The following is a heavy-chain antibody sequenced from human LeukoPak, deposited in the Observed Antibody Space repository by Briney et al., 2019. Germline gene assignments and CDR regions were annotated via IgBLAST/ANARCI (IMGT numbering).Heavy chain of an antibody. CDR2: INPNSGGT. V-gene: IGHV1-2*02. Sequence: GASVKVSCKASGYTFTGYYMHWVRQAPGQGLEWMGWINPNSGGTNYAQKFQGRVTTTRDTSISTAYMELSRLRSDDTAVYYCAREKDSSAITGPWCAFDIWGQGTMVTVSS. CDR3: AREKDSSAITGPWCAFDI. J-gene: IGHJ3*02. D-gene: IGHD3-22*01. CDR1: GYTFTGYY.